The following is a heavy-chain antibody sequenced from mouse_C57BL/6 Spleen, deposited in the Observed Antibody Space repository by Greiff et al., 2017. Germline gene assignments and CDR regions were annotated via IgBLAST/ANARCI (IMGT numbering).Heavy chain of an antibody. CDR3: ARMKDYYGSSDEWYFDV. D-gene: IGHD1-1*01. CDR2: IDPSDSET. V-gene: IGHV1-52*01. J-gene: IGHJ1*03. Sequence: QVQLQQPGAELVRPGSSVKLSCKASGYTFTSYWMHWVKQRPIQGLEWIGNIDPSDSETHYNQKFKDKATLTVDKSSSTAYMQLSSLTSEDSAVYYCARMKDYYGSSDEWYFDVWGTGTTVTVSS. CDR1: GYTFTSYW.